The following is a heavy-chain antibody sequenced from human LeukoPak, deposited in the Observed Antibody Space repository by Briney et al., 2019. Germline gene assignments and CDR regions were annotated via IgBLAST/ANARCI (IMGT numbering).Heavy chain of an antibody. CDR3: ATAEAVAEGMDV. CDR2: FDPEDGET. CDR1: GYTLTELS. D-gene: IGHD6-19*01. J-gene: IGHJ6*02. V-gene: IGHV1-24*01. Sequence: ASVKVSCKVSGYTLTELSMHWLRQAPGKGLEWMGGFDPEDGETIYAQKFQGRVTMTEDTSTDTAYMELSSLRSEDTAVYYCATAEAVAEGMDVWGQGTTVTVSS.